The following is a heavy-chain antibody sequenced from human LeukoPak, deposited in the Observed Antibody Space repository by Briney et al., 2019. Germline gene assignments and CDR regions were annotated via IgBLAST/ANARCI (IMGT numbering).Heavy chain of an antibody. D-gene: IGHD2/OR15-2a*01. J-gene: IGHJ4*02. Sequence: PSETLSLTCTVSGGSINNYYWSWIRRPPGKGLEWIGYIQYGGRTYYSPSLKSRVTISMDLSKIQFSLKMSSVTAADTAVYYCARDFFGDFDHWGQGILVTVSS. CDR2: IQYGGRT. V-gene: IGHV4-59*01. CDR3: ARDFFGDFDH. CDR1: GGSINNYY.